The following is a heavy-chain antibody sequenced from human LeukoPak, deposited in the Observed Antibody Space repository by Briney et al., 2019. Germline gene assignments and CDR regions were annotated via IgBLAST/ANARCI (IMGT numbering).Heavy chain of an antibody. V-gene: IGHV4-39*01. CDR3: ARHFAAPGSADY. CDR2: IYYSGST. D-gene: IGHD3-10*01. J-gene: IGHJ4*02. Sequence: SETLSLTCAVYGGSFSGYYWGWIRQPPGKGLEWIGSIYYSGSTYYNPSLKSRVTISVDTSKNQFSLKLNSLTAADTAVYYCARHFAAPGSADYWGQGTLVTVSS. CDR1: GGSFSGYY.